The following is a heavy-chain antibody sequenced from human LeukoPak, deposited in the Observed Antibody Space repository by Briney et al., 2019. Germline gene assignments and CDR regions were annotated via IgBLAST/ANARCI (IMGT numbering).Heavy chain of an antibody. J-gene: IGHJ4*02. CDR1: GYTFTGYY. V-gene: IGHV1-2*02. D-gene: IGHD5-18*01. Sequence: ASVKVSCEASGYTFTGYYMHWVRQPPGQGLEWMGWINPNSGGTNYAQKFQGRVTRTRDTSISTAYRELSRLRSDDTAVYYCASLDTAMVTSGYWGQGTLVTVSS. CDR3: ASLDTAMVTSGY. CDR2: INPNSGGT.